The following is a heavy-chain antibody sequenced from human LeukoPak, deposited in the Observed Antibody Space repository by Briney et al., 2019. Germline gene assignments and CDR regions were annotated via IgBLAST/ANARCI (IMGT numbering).Heavy chain of an antibody. CDR3: AKDRRPYYYYGMDV. V-gene: IGHV3-9*01. Sequence: SLRLSCAASGFTFDDYAMHWVRQAPGKGLEWVSGISWNSGSIGYADSVKGRFTISRDNAKNSLYLQMNSLRAEDTALYYCAKDRRPYYYYGMDVWGQGTTVTVSS. CDR2: ISWNSGSI. CDR1: GFTFDDYA. J-gene: IGHJ6*02.